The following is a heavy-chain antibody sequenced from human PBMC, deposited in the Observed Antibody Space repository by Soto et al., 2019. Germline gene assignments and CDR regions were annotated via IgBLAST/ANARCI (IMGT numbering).Heavy chain of an antibody. J-gene: IGHJ4*02. CDR2: IIPIFGTA. V-gene: IGHV1-69*01. CDR1: GGTFSSYA. D-gene: IGHD4-17*01. CDR3: ARDTRPDYGDYGGHY. Sequence: QVQLVQAGAEVKKPGSSVKVSCKSSGGTFSSYAISWVRQAPGQGLEWMGGIIPIFGTANYAQKFQGRVTITADESTSTAYMELSSLRSEDTAVYYCARDTRPDYGDYGGHYWGQGTLVTVSS.